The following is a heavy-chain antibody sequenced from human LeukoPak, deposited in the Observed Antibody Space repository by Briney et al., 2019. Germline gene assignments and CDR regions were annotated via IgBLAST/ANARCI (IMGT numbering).Heavy chain of an antibody. V-gene: IGHV4-34*01. CDR3: ARQPRITMVRGVIDY. D-gene: IGHD3-10*01. J-gene: IGHJ4*02. CDR1: GGSFSGYY. Sequence: SETLSLTCAVYGGSFSGYYWSWIRQPPGKGLEWIGEINHSGSTNYNPSLKSRVTISVDTSKNQFSLKLSSVTAADTAVYYCARQPRITMVRGVIDYWGQGTLVTVSS. CDR2: INHSGST.